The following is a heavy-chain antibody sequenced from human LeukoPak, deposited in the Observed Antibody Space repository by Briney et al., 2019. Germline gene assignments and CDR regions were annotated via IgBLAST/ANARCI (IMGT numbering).Heavy chain of an antibody. V-gene: IGHV1-18*01. CDR1: GYTFTSYG. CDR3: ARVKKGYSYGTAFDY. D-gene: IGHD5-18*01. J-gene: IGHJ4*02. CDR2: ISAYNGNT. Sequence: ASVKVSCKASGYTFTSYGISWVRQAPGQGREWMGWISAYNGNTNYAQKLQGRVTMTTDTSTSTAYMELRSLRSDDTAVYYCARVKKGYSYGTAFDYWGQGTLVTVSS.